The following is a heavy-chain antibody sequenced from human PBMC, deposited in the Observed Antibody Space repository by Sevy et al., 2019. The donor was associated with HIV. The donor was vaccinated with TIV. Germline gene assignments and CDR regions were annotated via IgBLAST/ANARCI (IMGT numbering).Heavy chain of an antibody. D-gene: IGHD3-22*01. CDR2: INPNSGGT. V-gene: IGHV1-2*02. CDR1: GYTFTGYY. CDR3: ARDLSSGSYYYDSSGYYYGAEYFQH. J-gene: IGHJ1*01. Sequence: ASVKVSCKASGYTFTGYYMHWVRQAPGQGLEWMGWINPNSGGTNYAQKFQGRVTMTRDTSISTAYMELSRLSSDDTAVYYCARDLSSGSYYYDSSGYYYGAEYFQHWGQGTLVTVSS.